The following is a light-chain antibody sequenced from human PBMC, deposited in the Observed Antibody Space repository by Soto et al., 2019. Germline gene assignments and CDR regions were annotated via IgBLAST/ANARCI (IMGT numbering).Light chain of an antibody. J-gene: IGKJ1*01. V-gene: IGKV3-15*01. CDR2: GTS. CDR1: QSVSSN. CDR3: QQYDDWPRM. Sequence: EIVMTQSPATLSVSPGERATLSCRPSQSVSSNLAWYQQKPGQAPRLLIYGTSTRSSGIPARFSGSGSGTDFTLTISSLQSEDFAVYYCQQYDDWPRMFGQGTRVDIK.